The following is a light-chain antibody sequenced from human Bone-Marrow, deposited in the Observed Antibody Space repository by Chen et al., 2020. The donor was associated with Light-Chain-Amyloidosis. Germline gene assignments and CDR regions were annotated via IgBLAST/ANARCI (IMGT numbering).Light chain of an antibody. CDR2: RDT. CDR1: DLPTKY. J-gene: IGLJ2*01. CDR3: QSADSSGTYEVI. Sequence: SYELTQPPSVSVSPGQTARITCSGDDLPTKYAYWYQQKPGQAPVLVIHRDTERPSGISERFSGSRSGTTATLTISGVQEEDEADYHCQSADSSGTYEVIFGGGTKLTVL. V-gene: IGLV3-25*03.